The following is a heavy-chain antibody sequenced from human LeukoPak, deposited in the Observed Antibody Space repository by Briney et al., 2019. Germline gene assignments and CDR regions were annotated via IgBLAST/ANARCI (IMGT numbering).Heavy chain of an antibody. CDR1: GGSFSGYY. J-gene: IGHJ4*02. Sequence: TSETLSLTCAVYGGSFSGYYWSWIRQPPGKGLEWIGEINHSGSTNYNPSLKSRVTISVDTSKNQFSLKLSSVTAADTATYYCTRSAGWWSLDYWGQGALVTVSS. CDR2: INHSGST. CDR3: TRSAGWWSLDY. D-gene: IGHD2-8*02. V-gene: IGHV4-34*01.